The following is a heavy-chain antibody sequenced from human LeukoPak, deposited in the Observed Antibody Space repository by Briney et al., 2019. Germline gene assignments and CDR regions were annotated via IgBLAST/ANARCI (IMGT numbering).Heavy chain of an antibody. CDR3: ARWSGSVTARNYYYYMDV. J-gene: IGHJ6*03. CDR2: IYTSGTT. CDR1: GGSVRRGNYY. D-gene: IGHD6-6*01. V-gene: IGHV4-61*02. Sequence: SETLSLTCTVSGGSVRRGNYYWTWIRQPAGSGLEWIGRIYTSGTTDYNPSLRTRVTISVDASRNQFSLNLSSVTAADTAVYYCARWSGSVTARNYYYYMDVWGEGTTVTVSS.